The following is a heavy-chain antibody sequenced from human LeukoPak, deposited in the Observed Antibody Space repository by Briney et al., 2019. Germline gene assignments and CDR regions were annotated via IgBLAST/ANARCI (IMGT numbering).Heavy chain of an antibody. CDR3: AGRGSGYYYGMNV. CDR2: ISGGGDT. CDR1: GFTVSGTY. Sequence: GGSLRLSCAPSGFTVSGTYMSWVRQAPGKGLEWVSIISGGGDTFYAGSVKGRFTISRYTSKNTLYLQMNSLRAEDTAVYYCAGRGSGYYYGMNVWGQGTTVTVSS. V-gene: IGHV3-66*01. J-gene: IGHJ6*02. D-gene: IGHD3-10*01.